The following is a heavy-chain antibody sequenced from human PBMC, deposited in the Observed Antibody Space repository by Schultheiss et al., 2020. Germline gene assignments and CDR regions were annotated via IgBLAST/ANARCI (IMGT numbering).Heavy chain of an antibody. CDR2: ISAYNGKT. CDR3: ARGVNYYDSSGSAFDI. Sequence: ASVKVSCKASGYIFTSYGISWVRQAPGEGLEWMGWISAYNGKTNYAQKFQGRVTMTRDTSTSTVYMELSSLRSEDTAVYYCARGVNYYDSSGSAFDIWGQGTMVTVSS. CDR1: GYIFTSYG. D-gene: IGHD3-22*01. J-gene: IGHJ3*02. V-gene: IGHV1-18*01.